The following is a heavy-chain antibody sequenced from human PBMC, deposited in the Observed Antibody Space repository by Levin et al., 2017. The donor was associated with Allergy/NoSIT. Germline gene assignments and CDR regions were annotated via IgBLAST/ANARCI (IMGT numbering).Heavy chain of an antibody. CDR2: ISSSSSTI. CDR1: GFTFSSYS. J-gene: IGHJ4*02. Sequence: GGSLRLSCAASGFTFSSYSMNWVRQAPGKGLEWVSYISSSSSTIYYADSVKGRFTISRDNAKNSLYLQMNSLRAEDTAVYYCARGLTMVRGVISYFDYWGQGTLVTVSS. CDR3: ARGLTMVRGVISYFDY. V-gene: IGHV3-48*01. D-gene: IGHD3-10*01.